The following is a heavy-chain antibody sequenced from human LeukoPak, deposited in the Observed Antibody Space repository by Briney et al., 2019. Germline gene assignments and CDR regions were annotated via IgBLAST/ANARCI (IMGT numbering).Heavy chain of an antibody. D-gene: IGHD3-10*02. CDR1: GFAFSSYA. CDR2: ISDNGGST. CDR3: ASRQGLGWHYVN. J-gene: IGHJ4*02. Sequence: GGSLRLSCVDAGFAFSSYAMSWVRQVPGKGLEWVSGISDNGGSTYYTDSVKGRFTISRDNSKNTLYLQMNSLRVEDTAIYYCASRQGLGWHYVNWGQGTLVTVSS. V-gene: IGHV3-23*01.